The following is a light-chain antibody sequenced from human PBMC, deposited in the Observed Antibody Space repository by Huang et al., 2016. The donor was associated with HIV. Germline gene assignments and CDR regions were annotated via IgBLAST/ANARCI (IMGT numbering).Light chain of an antibody. Sequence: EIVMTQSPATLSVSPGERATLSCRASQSVSNNLAWYQQKPCQAPRLLSYAASTRATGIPARFSGSGSGTEVSLTISSLESEDFAVYHCQQYDNWPRTFGQGTKVEFK. V-gene: IGKV3-15*01. CDR1: QSVSNN. CDR2: AAS. J-gene: IGKJ1*01. CDR3: QQYDNWPRT.